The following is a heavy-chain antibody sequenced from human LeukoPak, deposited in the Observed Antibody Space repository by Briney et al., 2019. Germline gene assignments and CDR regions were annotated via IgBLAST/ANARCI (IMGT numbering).Heavy chain of an antibody. Sequence: GGSLRLSCAASGFTFSSYGMHWVRQAPGKGLEWVAVIWYGGSNKYYADSVKGRFTISRDNSKNTLYLQMNSLRAEDTAVYYCARGVRVTTGGLVYWGQGTLVTVSS. D-gene: IGHD4-11*01. CDR1: GFTFSSYG. J-gene: IGHJ4*02. CDR3: ARGVRVTTGGLVY. V-gene: IGHV3-33*08. CDR2: IWYGGSNK.